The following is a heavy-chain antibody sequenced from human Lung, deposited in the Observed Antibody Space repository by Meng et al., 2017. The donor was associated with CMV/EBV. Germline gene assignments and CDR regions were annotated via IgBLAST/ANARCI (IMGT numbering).Heavy chain of an antibody. J-gene: IGHJ3*02. CDR3: ARDPDPYYDILTGYSDDAFDI. V-gene: IGHV3-21*01. D-gene: IGHD3-9*01. CDR1: GFTFSSYN. CDR2: ISSSSSYI. Sequence: GESLKISCAASGFTFSSYNMNWVRQAPGKGLEWVSSISSSSSYIYYADSVKGRFTISRDNAKNSLYLQMNSLRAEDTAVYYCARDPDPYYDILTGYSDDAFDIWGQGTMVTVSS.